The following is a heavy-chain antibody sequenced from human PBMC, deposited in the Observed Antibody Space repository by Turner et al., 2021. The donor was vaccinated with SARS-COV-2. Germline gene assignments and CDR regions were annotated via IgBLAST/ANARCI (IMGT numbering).Heavy chain of an antibody. V-gene: IGHV3-30*18. D-gene: IGHD3-10*01. CDR2: ISYDGSNK. Sequence: QVQLVESGGGVVQPGRSLRLSCAASGFTFGSYGMHWVRQAPGKGLGWVAVISYDGSNKYYADSVKGRFTISRDNSKNTLYLQMNSLRAEDTAVYYCAKDGAPFLLYFGEPTFYFDYWGQGTLVTVSS. J-gene: IGHJ4*02. CDR3: AKDGAPFLLYFGEPTFYFDY. CDR1: GFTFGSYG.